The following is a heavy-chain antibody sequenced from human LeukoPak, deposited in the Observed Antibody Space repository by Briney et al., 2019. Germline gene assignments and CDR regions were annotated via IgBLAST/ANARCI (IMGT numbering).Heavy chain of an antibody. V-gene: IGHV3-13*01. CDR1: GFTFSSFD. Sequence: GGSLRLSCAASGFTFSSFDMPWVRHPTGQGLEWVSTIGTASDTYYPGSVEGRFTLSRDNAKNSLYLQMNSLTAGDTAVYYCARGPPRGKYYYMDVWGKGTTVTVSS. CDR3: ARGPPRGKYYYMDV. CDR2: IGTASDT. D-gene: IGHD1-1*01. J-gene: IGHJ6*03.